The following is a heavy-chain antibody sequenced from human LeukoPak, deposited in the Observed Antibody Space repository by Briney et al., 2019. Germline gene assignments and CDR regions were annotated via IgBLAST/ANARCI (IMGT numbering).Heavy chain of an antibody. CDR3: AKDGGYPRGVHFDY. CDR1: GFTFSSYG. D-gene: IGHD5-12*01. J-gene: IGHJ4*02. Sequence: GGSLRLSCAASGFTFSSYGMHWVRQAPGKGVEWVAFIRYDGSNKYYADSVKGRFTISRDNSKNTLYLQMNSLRAEDTAVYYCAKDGGYPRGVHFDYWGQGTLVTVSS. V-gene: IGHV3-30*02. CDR2: IRYDGSNK.